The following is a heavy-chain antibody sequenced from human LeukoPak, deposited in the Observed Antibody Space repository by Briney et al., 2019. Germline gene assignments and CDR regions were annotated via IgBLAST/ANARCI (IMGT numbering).Heavy chain of an antibody. D-gene: IGHD3-10*01. V-gene: IGHV3-23*01. Sequence: PGRSLRLSCAASGFTFSSYAMHWVRQAPGKGLEWVSAISGSGGSTYYADSVKGRFTISRDNSKNTLYLQMNSLRAEDTAVYYCAKFGPYPFKDYYYYMDVWGKGTTVTVSS. CDR2: ISGSGGST. CDR3: AKFGPYPFKDYYYYMDV. J-gene: IGHJ6*03. CDR1: GFTFSSYA.